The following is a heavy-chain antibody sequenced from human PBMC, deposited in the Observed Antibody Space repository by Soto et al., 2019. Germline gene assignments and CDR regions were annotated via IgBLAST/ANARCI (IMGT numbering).Heavy chain of an antibody. D-gene: IGHD2-2*02. Sequence: GSLRLSCAASGFTFSSYAMSWVRQAPGEGLEWVSAISGSGGSTYYADSVKGRFTISRDNSKNTLYLQMNSLRAEDTAVYYCAKDQGEPVVPAAIVFDYWGQGTLVTVSS. J-gene: IGHJ4*02. CDR3: AKDQGEPVVPAAIVFDY. CDR2: ISGSGGST. CDR1: GFTFSSYA. V-gene: IGHV3-23*01.